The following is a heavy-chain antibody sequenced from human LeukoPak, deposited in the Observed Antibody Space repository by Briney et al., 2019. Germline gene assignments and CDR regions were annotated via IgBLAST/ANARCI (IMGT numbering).Heavy chain of an antibody. CDR3: ARTGGYYYYYYMDV. Sequence: SETLSLTCTVSGGSISSHYWSWIRQPPGKGLEWIGYIYYSGSTNYNPSLKSRVTISVDTSKNQFSLKLSSVTAADTAVYYCARTGGYYYYYYMDVWGKGTTVAVSS. V-gene: IGHV4-59*11. D-gene: IGHD7-27*01. CDR1: GGSISSHY. CDR2: IYYSGST. J-gene: IGHJ6*03.